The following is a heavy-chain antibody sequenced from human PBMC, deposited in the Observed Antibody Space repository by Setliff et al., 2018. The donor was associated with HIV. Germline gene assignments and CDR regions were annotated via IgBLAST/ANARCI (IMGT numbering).Heavy chain of an antibody. D-gene: IGHD3-22*01. Sequence: ASVKVSRKASGYTFTSYGISWVRQAPGQGLEWMGWISAYNGNTSYAQKLQGRVTMTTDTSTSTAYMELRSLRSDDTAVYYCARISTYYYDSSGYFRADCYYYYMDVWGKGTTVTVSS. V-gene: IGHV1-18*01. CDR3: ARISTYYYDSSGYFRADCYYYYMDV. CDR1: GYTFTSYG. J-gene: IGHJ6*03. CDR2: ISAYNGNT.